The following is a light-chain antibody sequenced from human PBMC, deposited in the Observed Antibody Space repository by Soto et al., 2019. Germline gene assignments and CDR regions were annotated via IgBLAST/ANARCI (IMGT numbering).Light chain of an antibody. V-gene: IGLV2-23*01. CDR2: EGT. Sequence: QSVLTQPASVSGSPGQSITISCTGTSSDVGINNLVSWYQQHPGKAPKFVIYEGTKRPSGVSNRLSGSKSGNTASLTISALQAEDEAVYYCCSYAGDYAPVFGTGTKLTVL. CDR1: SSDVGINNL. CDR3: CSYAGDYAPV. J-gene: IGLJ1*01.